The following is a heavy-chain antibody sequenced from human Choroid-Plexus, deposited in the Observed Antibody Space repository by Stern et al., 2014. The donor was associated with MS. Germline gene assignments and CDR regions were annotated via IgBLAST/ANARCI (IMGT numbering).Heavy chain of an antibody. CDR2: VSYDGSNK. CDR3: AKDRQYLTYFFDH. V-gene: IGHV3-30*18. D-gene: IGHD2/OR15-2a*01. Sequence: QVQLVQSGGGVVQPGRPLRLSCVASGFTFGSCAMHWVRQAPGKGLEWVAGVSYDGSNKDYADSVKGRFTISRDNSQNTLYMQMISLRPEDTAVYYCAKDRQYLTYFFDHWGQGSLVTVSS. CDR1: GFTFGSCA. J-gene: IGHJ5*02.